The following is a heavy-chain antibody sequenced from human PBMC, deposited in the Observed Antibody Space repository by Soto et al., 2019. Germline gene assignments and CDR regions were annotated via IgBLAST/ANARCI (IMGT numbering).Heavy chain of an antibody. CDR2: IGGTGTDT. J-gene: IGHJ5*01. V-gene: IGHV3-23*01. CDR3: AKDAVPYNGKWDWFDS. CDR1: RFTFSDFA. D-gene: IGHD1-20*01. Sequence: DVHLLESGGGLVQPGGSLTLYCAASRFTFSDFAMSWVRQAPGKGLEWVSSIGGTGTDTHYADSVKGRFTISRDNSRNTLYLQIDSLRDEDTAVYYCAKDAVPYNGKWDWFDSWGQGTLVIVSS.